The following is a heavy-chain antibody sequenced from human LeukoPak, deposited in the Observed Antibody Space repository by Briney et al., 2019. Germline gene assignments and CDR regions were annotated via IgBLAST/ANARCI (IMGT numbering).Heavy chain of an antibody. CDR3: ARGYYDSSGYSSYYFDY. V-gene: IGHV4-34*01. J-gene: IGHJ4*02. CDR1: GGSFSGYY. CDR2: INHSGST. D-gene: IGHD3-22*01. Sequence: PSETLSLTCAVYGGSFSGYYWSSIRQPPGKGLEWIGEINHSGSTNYNPSLKSRVTISVDTSKNQFSLKLSSVTAADTAVYYCARGYYDSSGYSSYYFDYWGQGTLVTVSS.